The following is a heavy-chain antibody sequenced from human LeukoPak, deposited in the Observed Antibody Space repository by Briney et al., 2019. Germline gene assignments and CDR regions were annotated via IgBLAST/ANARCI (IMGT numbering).Heavy chain of an antibody. CDR1: GGTFSSYA. Sequence: ASVKVSCKASGGTFSSYAISWVRQAPGQGLEWMGGIIPVFGTANYAQKFQGRVTITTDESTSTAYMELSSLRSEDTAVYHCAIHQEVYWYFDLWGRGTLVTVSS. CDR2: IIPVFGTA. D-gene: IGHD2-2*01. J-gene: IGHJ2*01. V-gene: IGHV1-69*05. CDR3: AIHQEVYWYFDL.